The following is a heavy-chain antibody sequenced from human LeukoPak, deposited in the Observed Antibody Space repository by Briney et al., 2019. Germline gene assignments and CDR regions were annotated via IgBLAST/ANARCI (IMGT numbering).Heavy chain of an antibody. Sequence: ASVKVSCKASGYTFTSYGISWVRQAPGQGLEWTGWISAYNGNTNYAQKLQGRVTMTTDTSTSTAYMELRSLRSDDTAVYYCARVLGSGPTLPIDYWGQGTLVTVSS. CDR2: ISAYNGNT. CDR3: ARVLGSGPTLPIDY. CDR1: GYTFTSYG. V-gene: IGHV1-18*01. J-gene: IGHJ4*02. D-gene: IGHD6-19*01.